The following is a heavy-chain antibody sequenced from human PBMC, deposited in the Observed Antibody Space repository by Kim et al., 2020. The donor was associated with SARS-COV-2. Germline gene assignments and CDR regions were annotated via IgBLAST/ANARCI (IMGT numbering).Heavy chain of an antibody. Sequence: ASSVKGRVTMSRDNAKNRLYVQMNSRRVEDTAVYYWARRAYSSGWWYFDFWGQGTLVTVSS. CDR3: ARRAYSSGWWYFDF. D-gene: IGHD6-19*01. J-gene: IGHJ4*02. V-gene: IGHV3-74*01.